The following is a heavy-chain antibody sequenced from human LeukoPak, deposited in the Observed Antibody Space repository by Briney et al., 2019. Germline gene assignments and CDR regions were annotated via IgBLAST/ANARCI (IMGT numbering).Heavy chain of an antibody. CDR2: MKGDGSEI. D-gene: IGHD6-13*01. V-gene: IGHV3-7*01. J-gene: IGHJ4*02. CDR3: ANGARGLRSPPIAAAGTY. Sequence: GGSLRLSCVASGFPFKIYWMMWARQAPGKGLEWVANMKGDGSEIHYADSVKGRFTISRDNAKNTLYLQMNGLRAEDTAVYYCANGARGLRSPPIAAAGTYWGQGTLVTVSS. CDR1: GFPFKIYW.